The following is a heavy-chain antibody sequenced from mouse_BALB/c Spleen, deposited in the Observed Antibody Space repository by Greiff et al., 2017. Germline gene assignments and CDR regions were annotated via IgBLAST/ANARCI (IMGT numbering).Heavy chain of an antibody. CDR2: IDPANGNT. CDR3: ARSDYRYDGYYFDY. Sequence: VQLKESGAELVKPGASVKLSCTASGFNIKDTYMHWVKQRPEQGLEWIGRIDPANGNTKYDPKFQGKATITADTSSNTAYLQLSSLTSEDTAVYYCARSDYRYDGYYFDYWGQGTTLTVSS. V-gene: IGHV14-3*02. CDR1: GFNIKDTY. D-gene: IGHD2-14*01. J-gene: IGHJ2*01.